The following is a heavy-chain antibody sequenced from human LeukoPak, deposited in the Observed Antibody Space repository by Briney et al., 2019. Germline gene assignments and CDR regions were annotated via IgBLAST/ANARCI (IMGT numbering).Heavy chain of an antibody. CDR2: IYYSGST. CDR1: GGSFSGYY. J-gene: IGHJ3*02. D-gene: IGHD6-19*01. CDR3: ARQSREIAVAGLDAFDI. V-gene: IGHV4-59*08. Sequence: PSETLSLTCAVYGGSFSGYYWSWIRQPPGKGLEWIGYIYYSGSTNYNPSLKSRVTISVDTSKNQFSLKLSSVTAADTAVYYCARQSREIAVAGLDAFDIWGQGTMVTVSS.